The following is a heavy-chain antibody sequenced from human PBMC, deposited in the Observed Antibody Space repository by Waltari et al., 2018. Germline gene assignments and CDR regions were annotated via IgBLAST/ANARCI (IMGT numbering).Heavy chain of an antibody. D-gene: IGHD6-6*01. V-gene: IGHV1-69*04. CDR2: STPYRGIA. CDR1: GGTFSSYA. Sequence: QVQLVQSGAEVKKPGSSVKVSCKASGGTFSSYAISWVRQAPGPGLEWMGRSTPYRGIANYAQKCQGRVTITADKSTSTAYMELSSLRSEDTAVYYCARDRRGSSSINYWFDPWGQGTLVTVSS. CDR3: ARDRRGSSSINYWFDP. J-gene: IGHJ5*02.